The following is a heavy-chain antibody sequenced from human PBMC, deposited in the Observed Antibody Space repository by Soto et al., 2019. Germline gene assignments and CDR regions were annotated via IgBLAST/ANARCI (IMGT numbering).Heavy chain of an antibody. CDR2: ISSGGQTI. CDR1: GFTLTSYE. J-gene: IGHJ6*02. V-gene: IGHV3-48*03. Sequence: GESLRLSCEASGFTLTSYEMNWVRQAPGKGLEWVSYISSGGQTIYYADSVKGRFTISRDNAKNSLYLQMNSLRGEDAAVYYCARERPSSDFWSGYSFGMDVWGQGTTVTVS. D-gene: IGHD3-3*01. CDR3: ARERPSSDFWSGYSFGMDV.